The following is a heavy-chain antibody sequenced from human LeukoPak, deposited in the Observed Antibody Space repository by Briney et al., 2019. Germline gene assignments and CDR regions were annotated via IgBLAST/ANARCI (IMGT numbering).Heavy chain of an antibody. Sequence: RASVKVSCKASGYTFTGYYMHWVRQAPGQGLEWMGWINPNSGGTNYAQKFQGRVTMTRDTSISTAYMELSRLRSDDTAVYYCARGPMGSRHFIDYWGQGTLVTVSS. V-gene: IGHV1-2*02. CDR3: ARGPMGSRHFIDY. CDR2: INPNSGGT. D-gene: IGHD3-10*01. CDR1: GYTFTGYY. J-gene: IGHJ4*02.